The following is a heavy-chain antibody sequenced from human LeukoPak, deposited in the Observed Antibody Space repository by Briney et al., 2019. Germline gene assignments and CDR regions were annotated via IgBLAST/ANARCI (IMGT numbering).Heavy chain of an antibody. CDR2: IYYSGST. J-gene: IGHJ5*02. Sequence: SETLSLTCTVSGGSISSSSYYWGWIRQPPGKGLEWIGSIYYSGSTYYNPSLKSRVTISVDTSKNQFSLKLSSVTAADTAVYYCAKTATLLGATRWFDPWGQGTLVTVSS. V-gene: IGHV4-39*07. D-gene: IGHD1-26*01. CDR3: AKTATLLGATRWFDP. CDR1: GGSISSSSYY.